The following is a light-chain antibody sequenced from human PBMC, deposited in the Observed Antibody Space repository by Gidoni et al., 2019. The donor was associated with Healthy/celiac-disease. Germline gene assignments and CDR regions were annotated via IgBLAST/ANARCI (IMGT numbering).Light chain of an antibody. V-gene: IGLV3-1*01. Sequence: SYELTQPPSVSVSPGQTASITCSGDKLGDKYACWYQQQPGQSPVLVIYQDIKRPAGIPEPFSGSNSGNTATLTISGTQAMDEADDYCQAWDSSTYVFGTGTKVTVL. CDR3: QAWDSSTYV. J-gene: IGLJ1*01. CDR2: QDI. CDR1: KLGDKY.